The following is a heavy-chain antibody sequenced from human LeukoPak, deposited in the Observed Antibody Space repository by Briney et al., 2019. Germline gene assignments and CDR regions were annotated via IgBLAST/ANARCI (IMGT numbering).Heavy chain of an antibody. Sequence: SETLSLTCTVSGGSISTYYWTWIRQPPGKGLEWVGYIYSSGTTNYNPSLKSRVTISVDTSKNQFSLKLSSVTAADTAVYYCARGVGYCSSTSCYPPWFDPWGQGTLVTVSS. CDR3: ARGVGYCSSTSCYPPWFDP. V-gene: IGHV4-59*12. D-gene: IGHD2-2*01. CDR2: IYSSGTT. J-gene: IGHJ5*02. CDR1: GGSISTYY.